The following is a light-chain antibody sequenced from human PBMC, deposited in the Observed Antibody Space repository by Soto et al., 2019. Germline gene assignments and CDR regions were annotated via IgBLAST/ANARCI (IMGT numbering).Light chain of an antibody. CDR1: QSVSSRY. V-gene: IGKV3-20*01. J-gene: IGKJ3*01. Sequence: EIVLTQSPGTLSLSPGERATLSCRASQSVSSRYLAWYQQKPGQAPRLLIYGVSSRATGIPDRFSGSGSGTDFILTISRLEPEDFAVYYCQQYGSSPLFTFGPGTKVDIK. CDR3: QQYGSSPLFT. CDR2: GVS.